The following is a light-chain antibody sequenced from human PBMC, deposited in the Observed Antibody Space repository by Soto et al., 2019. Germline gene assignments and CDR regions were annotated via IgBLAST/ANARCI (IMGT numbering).Light chain of an antibody. J-gene: IGLJ1*01. Sequence: QSALTQPPSASGSPGQSVTISCTGTSSDIGGYKYVSWYQQYPGKAPKLMMYEVSNRPSGVSNRFSGSKSGNTASLTISGLQAEDEADYYCSSYTTSSPGVFGTGTKVTVL. CDR1: SSDIGGYKY. CDR2: EVS. CDR3: SSYTTSSPGV. V-gene: IGLV2-14*01.